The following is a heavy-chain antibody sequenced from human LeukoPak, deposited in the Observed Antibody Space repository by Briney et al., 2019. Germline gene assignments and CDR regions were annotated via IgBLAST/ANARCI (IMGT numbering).Heavy chain of an antibody. CDR2: IYLRGNT. V-gene: IGHV4-4*02. CDR3: ARGTITTVTDS. Sequence: ASGTLSLTCAISGGSISSSNWWTWVRQPPGKGLEWVGEIYLRGNTNYNPSLESRVTISVDESKTQLSLRLESVTAADTAVYYCARGTITTVTDSWGPGTLVTVSS. CDR1: GGSISSSNW. J-gene: IGHJ4*02. D-gene: IGHD4-17*01.